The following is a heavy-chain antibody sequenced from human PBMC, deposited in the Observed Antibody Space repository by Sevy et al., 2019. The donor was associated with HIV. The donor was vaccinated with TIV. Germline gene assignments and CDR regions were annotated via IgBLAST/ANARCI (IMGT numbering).Heavy chain of an antibody. CDR3: TREDYYDSSGYYYYYNWFDP. J-gene: IGHJ5*02. CDR2: IRSKAYGGTT. CDR1: GFTFGDYA. D-gene: IGHD3-22*01. V-gene: IGHV3-49*04. Sequence: GGSLRLSCTASGFTFGDYAMSWVRRAPGKGLEWVGFIRSKAYGGTTEYAASVKGRFTISRDDSKSIAYLQMNSLKTEDTAVYYCTREDYYDSSGYYYYYNWFDPWGQGTLVTVSS.